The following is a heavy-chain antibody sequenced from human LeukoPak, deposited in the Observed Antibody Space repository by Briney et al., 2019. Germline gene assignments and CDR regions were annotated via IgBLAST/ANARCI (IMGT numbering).Heavy chain of an antibody. D-gene: IGHD3-10*01. J-gene: IGHJ3*02. V-gene: IGHV1-24*01. CDR1: GYTLTELS. Sequence: SSVKVSCKVCGYTLTELSMQWVRQAPRKGLEWMGGFDPEDSETIYAQKFQGRVSMTEDTSTDTAYMELRSMRSEDTAVYYCATPSGSHDAFDIWGQRAMVTVSS. CDR3: ATPSGSHDAFDI. CDR2: FDPEDSET.